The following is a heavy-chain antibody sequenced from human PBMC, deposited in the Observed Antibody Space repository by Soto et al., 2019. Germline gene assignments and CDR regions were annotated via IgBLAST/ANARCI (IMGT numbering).Heavy chain of an antibody. Sequence: EVQLVESGGNLVQPGGSLRLSCEASGFTFSGFDMHWVRQPTGKGLEWVSTIGTAGDTYYAVSVKGRFTISRDNAKNSLSLQMNSLTAGDTAVYFCARGQKVGAHFFDSWGQGTQVTVSS. CDR3: ARGQKVGAHFFDS. CDR2: IGTAGDT. J-gene: IGHJ4*02. D-gene: IGHD2-15*01. CDR1: GFTFSGFD. V-gene: IGHV3-13*01.